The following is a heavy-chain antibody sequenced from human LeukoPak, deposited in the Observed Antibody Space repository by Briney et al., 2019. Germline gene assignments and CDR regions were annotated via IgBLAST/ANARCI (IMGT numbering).Heavy chain of an antibody. CDR1: GGTFSSYA. J-gene: IGHJ4*02. V-gene: IGHV1-69*13. D-gene: IGHD3-22*01. CDR2: IIPIFGTA. Sequence: ASVKVSCKASGGTFSSYAISWVRQAPGQGLEWMGGIIPIFGTANYAQKFQGRVTITADESTSTAYMELSSLRSEDTAVYYCARANYYDSSGYYYYWGQGTLVTASS. CDR3: ARANYYDSSGYYYY.